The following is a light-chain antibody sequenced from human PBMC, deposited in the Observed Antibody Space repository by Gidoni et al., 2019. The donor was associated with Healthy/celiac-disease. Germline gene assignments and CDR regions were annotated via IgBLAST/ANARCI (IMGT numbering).Light chain of an antibody. CDR3: QQYNNSPRT. CDR1: QSVSSD. CDR2: GAS. J-gene: IGKJ1*01. V-gene: IGKV3-15*01. Sequence: EIVMTQSPATLSVSPGERATLSCRASQSVSSDVAWSQQKPAQAPRLRIYGASTRATGIPARFSGSGSGTEFTLTLSSLQSEDFAVYYCQQYNNSPRTFGQGTKVEIK.